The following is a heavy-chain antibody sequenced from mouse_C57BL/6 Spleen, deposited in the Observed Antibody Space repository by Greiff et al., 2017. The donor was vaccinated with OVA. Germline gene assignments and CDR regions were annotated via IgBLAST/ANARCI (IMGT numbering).Heavy chain of an antibody. CDR3: TKERVTTVVAKRYFDY. CDR1: GYTFTDYE. J-gene: IGHJ2*01. V-gene: IGHV1-15*01. CDR2: IDPETGGT. Sequence: VQRVESGAELVRPGASVTLSCKASGYTFTDYEMHWVKQTPVHGLEWIGAIDPETGGTAYNQKFKGKAILTADKSSSTAYMELRSLTSEDSAVYYCTKERVTTVVAKRYFDYWGQGTTLTVSS. D-gene: IGHD1-1*01.